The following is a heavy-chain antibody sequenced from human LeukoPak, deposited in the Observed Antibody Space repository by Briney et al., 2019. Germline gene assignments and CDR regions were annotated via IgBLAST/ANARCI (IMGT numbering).Heavy chain of an antibody. CDR2: ISGSGGST. J-gene: IGHJ4*02. CDR3: AKIDDGSGSYYNWDLDY. V-gene: IGHV3-23*01. D-gene: IGHD3-10*01. Sequence: GGSLRLSCAASGFTFSSYAMSWVRQAPGKGLEWVSAISGSGGSTYYADSVKGRFTISRDNYKNTLYLQMNSLRAEDTAVYYCAKIDDGSGSYYNWDLDYWGQGTLVTVSS. CDR1: GFTFSSYA.